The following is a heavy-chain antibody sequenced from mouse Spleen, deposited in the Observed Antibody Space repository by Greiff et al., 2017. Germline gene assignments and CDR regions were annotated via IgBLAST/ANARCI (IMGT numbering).Heavy chain of an antibody. D-gene: IGHD2-2*01. CDR2: IYPRSGNT. V-gene: IGHV1-81*01. J-gene: IGHJ4*01. CDR1: GYTFTTYG. Sequence: VQVVESGAELARPGASVKLSCKASGYTFTTYGISWVKQRTGQGLEWIGEIYPRSGNTYYNEKFKGKATLTADKSSSTAYMELRSLTSEDSAVYFCARWMVTTAYYYAMDYWGQGTSVTVSS. CDR3: ARWMVTTAYYYAMDY.